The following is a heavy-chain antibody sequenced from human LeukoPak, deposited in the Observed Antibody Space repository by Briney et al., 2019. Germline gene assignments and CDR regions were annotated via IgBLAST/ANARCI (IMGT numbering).Heavy chain of an antibody. CDR3: ASPLGYDSSGYYPV. D-gene: IGHD3-22*01. J-gene: IGHJ1*01. Sequence: ASVKVSCKASGYTFTSYGISWVRQAPGQGLEWMGWISAYNGNTNYAQKLQGRVTMTTDTSTSTAYMELRSLRSDDTAVYYCASPLGYDSSGYYPVWGQGTLVTVSS. V-gene: IGHV1-18*01. CDR2: ISAYNGNT. CDR1: GYTFTSYG.